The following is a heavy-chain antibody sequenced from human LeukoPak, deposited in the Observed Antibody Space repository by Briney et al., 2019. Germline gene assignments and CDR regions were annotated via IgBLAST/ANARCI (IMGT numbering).Heavy chain of an antibody. V-gene: IGHV1-8*03. D-gene: IGHD2-2*01. CDR3: ARAPQYCSSTSCPYYFDY. J-gene: IGHJ4*02. CDR1: GYTFTSYD. CDR2: INPNSGNT. Sequence: ASVKVSCKASGYTFTSYDINWVRQATGQGLEWMGWINPNSGNTGYAQKFQGRVTITRNTSISTAYMELSSLRSEDTAVYYCARAPQYCSSTSCPYYFDYWGQGTLVTVSS.